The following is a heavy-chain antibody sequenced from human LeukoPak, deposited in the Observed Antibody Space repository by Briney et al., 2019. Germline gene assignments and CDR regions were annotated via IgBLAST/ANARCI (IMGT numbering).Heavy chain of an antibody. D-gene: IGHD3-16*01. CDR2: IKSKAYGEAA. V-gene: IGHV3-15*01. J-gene: IGHJ6*02. CDR3: ATEISWYYYNGMDV. Sequence: GGSLRLSCAASGLSFSDAWMRWVRQAPGNRLEWVGRIKSKAYGEAAEYGAPVKGRFTISRDDSKNTVYLQMNSLKTEDTALYYCATEISWYYYNGMDVWGQGTTVTVSS. CDR1: GLSFSDAW.